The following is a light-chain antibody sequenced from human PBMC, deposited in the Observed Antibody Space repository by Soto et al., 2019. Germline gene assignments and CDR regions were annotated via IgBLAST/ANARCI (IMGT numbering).Light chain of an antibody. CDR1: ESIGTW. CDR3: QQFQSFSRT. V-gene: IGKV1-5*01. J-gene: IGKJ1*01. CDR2: DAS. Sequence: DIQMTQSPSTLSASVGDRVTITCRASESIGTWLAWYQQKPGKAPNLLIYDASSLQSGIPSRFSGRGSGTEFTLTIISLQPDDFATYYCQQFQSFSRTFGQGTKVDIK.